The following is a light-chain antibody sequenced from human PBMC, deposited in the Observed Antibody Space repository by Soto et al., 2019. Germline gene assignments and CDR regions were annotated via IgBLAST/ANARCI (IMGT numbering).Light chain of an antibody. CDR3: AAWDDSLNAVL. CDR2: GDH. CDR1: SSNIGSST. V-gene: IGLV1-44*01. Sequence: HSVLTQPASACGTPGQRFTISCSGSSSNIGSSTVSWYHQLPGSAPKLLIYGDHQRPSGIPDRFSGSKSGTSASLAISGLQSDDEADYYCAAWDDSLNAVLFGGGTKVTVL. J-gene: IGLJ2*01.